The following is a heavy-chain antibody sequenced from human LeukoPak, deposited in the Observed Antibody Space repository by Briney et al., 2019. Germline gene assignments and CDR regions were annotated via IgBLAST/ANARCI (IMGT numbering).Heavy chain of an antibody. CDR3: AIQLVMTTVTNGGY. CDR1: GFTFSSYA. Sequence: RTGGSLRLSCAASGFTFSSYAMSWVRQAPGKGLEWVSALSGSGGSTYYADSVKGRFTISRDNSKNTLYLQMNSLRAEDTAVYYCAIQLVMTTVTNGGYWGQGTLVTVSS. CDR2: LSGSGGST. J-gene: IGHJ4*02. D-gene: IGHD4-17*01. V-gene: IGHV3-23*01.